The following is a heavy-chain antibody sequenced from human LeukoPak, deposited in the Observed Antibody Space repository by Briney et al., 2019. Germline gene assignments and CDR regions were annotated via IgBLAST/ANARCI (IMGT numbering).Heavy chain of an antibody. V-gene: IGHV1-18*01. Sequence: ASVKVSCKASGYTFTSYGISWVRLAPGQGLEWMGWISPYNGNTNYAQKFQGRVTMTRDTSISTAYMELSRLRSDDTAVYYCARGSPDRYYYDSSGSDYWGQGTLVTVSS. D-gene: IGHD3-22*01. J-gene: IGHJ4*02. CDR2: ISPYNGNT. CDR1: GYTFTSYG. CDR3: ARGSPDRYYYDSSGSDY.